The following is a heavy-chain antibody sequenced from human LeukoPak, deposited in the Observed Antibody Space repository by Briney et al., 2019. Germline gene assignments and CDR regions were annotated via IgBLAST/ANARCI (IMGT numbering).Heavy chain of an antibody. V-gene: IGHV3-48*03. J-gene: IGHJ1*01. CDR1: GFTFSSYE. D-gene: IGHD6-13*01. CDR2: NSSSGSTI. Sequence: GGSLRLSCAASGFTFSSYEMNWVRQAPGKGLEWVSYNSSSGSTIYFADSVEGRFTISRDNAKNSLYLKMNSLRAEDTAVYYCARPSRPYRSSEYFQHWGQGTLVIVSS. CDR3: ARPSRPYRSSEYFQH.